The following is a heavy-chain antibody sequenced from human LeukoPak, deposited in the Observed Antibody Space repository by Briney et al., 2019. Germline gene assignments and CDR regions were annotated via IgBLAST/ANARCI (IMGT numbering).Heavy chain of an antibody. D-gene: IGHD2-15*01. CDR1: GCTFSAIW. CDR2: INQDVSEA. J-gene: IGHJ3*01. V-gene: IGHV3-7*05. Sequence: GGSLRLSCAAPGCTFSAIWMSWGRQAPGKGLEWVANINQDVSEANYVDPVKGRFTISRDNAKNSLYLQMNRLRVEDTAVYYWARDRGCSTFDLWGQGTMVTVSS. CDR3: ARDRGCSTFDL.